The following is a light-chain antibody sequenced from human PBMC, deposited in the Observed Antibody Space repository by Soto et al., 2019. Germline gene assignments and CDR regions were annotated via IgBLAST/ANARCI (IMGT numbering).Light chain of an antibody. CDR2: SDT. V-gene: IGLV1-40*01. CDR1: SSNLGAGHN. Sequence: QSVLTQPPSVSGAPGQGGAISCTGTSSNLGAGHNVHWYQQLPGTVPKLLIYSDTNRPSGVPDRFSASKSGTSAVLAITGLQAEDEADYFCQSYDNSLNGVVFGGGTKLTVL. J-gene: IGLJ3*02. CDR3: QSYDNSLNGVV.